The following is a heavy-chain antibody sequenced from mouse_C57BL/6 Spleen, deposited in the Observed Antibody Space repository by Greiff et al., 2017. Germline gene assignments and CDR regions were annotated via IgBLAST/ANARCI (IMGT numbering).Heavy chain of an antibody. V-gene: IGHV7-4*01. CDR2: IRNKANGYTT. CDR3: VKASVYGYEQAWFAY. CDR1: GFTFTDYY. Sequence: EVKLVESGGGLVQPGASLRLSCAASGFTFTDYYMSWVRQPPGKAPERLALIRNKANGYTTEYTASVKGRFTISRDNSQNILYLQMNTLRAEDSATYYCVKASVYGYEQAWFAYWGQGTLVTVSA. D-gene: IGHD2-2*01. J-gene: IGHJ3*01.